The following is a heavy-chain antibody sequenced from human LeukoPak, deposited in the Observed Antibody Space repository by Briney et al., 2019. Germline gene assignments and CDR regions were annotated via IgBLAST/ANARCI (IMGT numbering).Heavy chain of an antibody. CDR1: GFTVSSNY. V-gene: IGHV3-53*01. D-gene: IGHD5-12*01. CDR3: AREGHGYSGYDFEDPLYYYYGMDV. CDR2: IYSGGKT. J-gene: IGHJ6*02. Sequence: PGGSLRLSCAASGFTVSSNYMSWVRQAPGKGLEWVSIIYSGGKTYYADSVRGRFTISRDTSKNTLYLQMNSLRAEDTAVYYCAREGHGYSGYDFEDPLYYYYGMDVWGQGTTVTVSS.